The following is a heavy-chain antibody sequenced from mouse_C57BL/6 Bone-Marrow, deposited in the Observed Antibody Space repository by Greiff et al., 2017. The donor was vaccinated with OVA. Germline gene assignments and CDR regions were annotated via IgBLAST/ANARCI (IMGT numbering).Heavy chain of an antibody. D-gene: IGHD1-1*01. Sequence: QVQLQQPGAELVKPGASVKMSCKASGYTFTSYWITWVKQRPGQGLEWIGDIYPGSGSTNYNEKFKSKATLTVDTSSSTAYMQLSSLTSEDSAVYYCARRNYYGSSRCYWGQGTTRTVSS. CDR1: GYTFTSYW. CDR3: ARRNYYGSSRCY. J-gene: IGHJ2*01. CDR2: IYPGSGST. V-gene: IGHV1-55*01.